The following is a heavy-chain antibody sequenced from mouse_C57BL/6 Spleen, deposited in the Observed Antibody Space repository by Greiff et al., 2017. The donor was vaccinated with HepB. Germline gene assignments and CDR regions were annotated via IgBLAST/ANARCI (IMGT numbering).Heavy chain of an antibody. CDR1: GYTFTSYW. D-gene: IGHD2-5*01. CDR2: IDPSDSYT. V-gene: IGHV1-69*01. Sequence: QVHVKQPGAELVMPGASVKLSCKASGYTFTSYWMHWVKQRPGQGLEWIGEIDPSDSYTNYNQKFKGKSTLTVDKSSSTAYMQLSSQTSEDSAVYYWASGPDSTHYYAMDYWGQGTSVTVSS. J-gene: IGHJ4*01. CDR3: ASGPDSTHYYAMDY.